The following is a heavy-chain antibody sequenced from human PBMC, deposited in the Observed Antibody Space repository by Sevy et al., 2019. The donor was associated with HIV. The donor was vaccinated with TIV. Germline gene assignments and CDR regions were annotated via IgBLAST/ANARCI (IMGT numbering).Heavy chain of an antibody. Sequence: GGSLRLSCVASGFTFSSYWMSWVRQAPGKGLEWVVNIRQDGSARYYVDSVKGRFTISRDNAKNSLYLQMNSLGVDDSGLYYCVKQDGEKWLLHYWGQGTLVTVSS. D-gene: IGHD6-19*01. J-gene: IGHJ4*02. CDR1: GFTFSSYW. V-gene: IGHV3-7*01. CDR3: VKQDGEKWLLHY. CDR2: IRQDGSAR.